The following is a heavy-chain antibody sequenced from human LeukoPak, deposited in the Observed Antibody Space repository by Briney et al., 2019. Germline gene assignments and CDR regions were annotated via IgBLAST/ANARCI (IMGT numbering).Heavy chain of an antibody. CDR3: ASGPPYYYYYGMDV. CDR1: GFTFSSYA. J-gene: IGHJ6*02. Sequence: GRALRLSCAASGFTFSSYALHGVRQAPGKGLEWVAVISYDGSNKYYADSVKGRFTISRDNSKNTLYLQMNRLRAEDTAVYYCASGPPYYYYYGMDVWGQGTTVTVSS. V-gene: IGHV3-30*04. CDR2: ISYDGSNK.